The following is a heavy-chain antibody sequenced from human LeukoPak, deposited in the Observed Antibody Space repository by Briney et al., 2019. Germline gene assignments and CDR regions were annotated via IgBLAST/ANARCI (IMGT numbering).Heavy chain of an antibody. J-gene: IGHJ4*02. Sequence: ASVKVSCKASGYTFTGYYMHWVRQAPGQGLEWMGWINPNSGGTSYAQKFQGRVTMTRDTSISTAYMELSRLRSDDTAVYYCAREGGEWLRFNYWGQGTLVTVSS. CDR2: INPNSGGT. V-gene: IGHV1-2*02. CDR1: GYTFTGYY. D-gene: IGHD5-12*01. CDR3: AREGGEWLRFNY.